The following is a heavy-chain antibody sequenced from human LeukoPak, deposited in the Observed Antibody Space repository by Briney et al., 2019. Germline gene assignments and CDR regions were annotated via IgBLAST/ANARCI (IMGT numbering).Heavy chain of an antibody. Sequence: GGSLRLSCAASGFTFSNYAMSWVRQAPGKGLEWVSAISGSGGSTYYADSVKGRFTISRDNSKNTLYLQMNSLRAEDTAVYYCAKDLFKVVVITPFDYWGQGTLVTVSS. D-gene: IGHD3-22*01. CDR2: ISGSGGST. CDR3: AKDLFKVVVITPFDY. J-gene: IGHJ4*02. CDR1: GFTFSNYA. V-gene: IGHV3-23*01.